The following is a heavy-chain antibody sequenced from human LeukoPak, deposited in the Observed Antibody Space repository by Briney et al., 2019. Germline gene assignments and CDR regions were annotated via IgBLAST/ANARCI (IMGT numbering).Heavy chain of an antibody. J-gene: IGHJ5*02. CDR3: ASLRVWFGEFSWFDP. V-gene: IGHV4-59*01. Sequence: SETLSLTCTVSGASISSYSWSWIRQPPAKGLDWIGYISYSGSTNYNPSLKSRVTISLDTSKNQFSLRLTSMTAADTAVYYCASLRVWFGEFSWFDPWGQGTLVTVSS. CDR1: GASISSYS. CDR2: ISYSGST. D-gene: IGHD3-10*01.